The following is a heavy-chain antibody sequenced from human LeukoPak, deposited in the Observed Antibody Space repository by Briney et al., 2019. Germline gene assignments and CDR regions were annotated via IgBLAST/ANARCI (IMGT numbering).Heavy chain of an antibody. CDR2: ISSSSSTI. Sequence: GGSLRLSCAASGFTFSSYSMNGVRQAPGKGLEWVSYISSSSSTIYYADSVKGLFTISGDNAKNSLYLQMNSRGAEDTAVYYCAREGGGYYYFDYWGGETRVTVFS. CDR3: AREGGGYYYFDY. J-gene: IGHJ4*02. D-gene: IGHD1-1*01. CDR1: GFTFSSYS. V-gene: IGHV3-48*01.